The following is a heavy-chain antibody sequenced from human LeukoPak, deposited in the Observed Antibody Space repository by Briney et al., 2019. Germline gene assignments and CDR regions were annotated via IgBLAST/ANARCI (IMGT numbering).Heavy chain of an antibody. CDR2: TYSTGST. Sequence: NPSQTLSLTCTVSGDSNRSDGYNWSWIRQYPGKGLEWIGYTYSTGSTHFNPSLRSRVSISLATSENQFSLRLTSVTAADTAVYYCASQYGQGQRFEYWGRGALVSVSS. V-gene: IGHV4-31*03. D-gene: IGHD3-10*01. CDR3: ASQYGQGQRFEY. CDR1: GDSNRSDGYN. J-gene: IGHJ4*01.